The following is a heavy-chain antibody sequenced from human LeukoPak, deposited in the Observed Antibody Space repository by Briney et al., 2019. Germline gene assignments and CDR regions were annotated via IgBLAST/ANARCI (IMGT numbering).Heavy chain of an antibody. CDR3: ARVTMIVVVMAFDY. V-gene: IGHV4-30-2*01. CDR2: IYHSGST. Sequence: PSETLSLTCTVSGGSISSGGYYWSWIRQPPGKGLEWIGYIYHSGSTYYNPSLKSRVTISVDRSKNQFSLKLSSVTAADTAVYYCARVTMIVVVMAFDYWGQGTLVTVSS. J-gene: IGHJ4*02. D-gene: IGHD3-22*01. CDR1: GGSISSGGYY.